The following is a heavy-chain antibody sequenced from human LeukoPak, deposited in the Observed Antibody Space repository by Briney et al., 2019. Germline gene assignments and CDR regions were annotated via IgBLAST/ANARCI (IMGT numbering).Heavy chain of an antibody. CDR2: TSYDGSIE. J-gene: IGHJ4*02. CDR1: GFTFSSYG. CDR3: AKGISSGYFDY. D-gene: IGHD3-22*01. Sequence: GGSLRLSCAASGFTFSSYGMHWVRQAPGKGLEWVAVTSYDGSIEYYADSVKGRFSISGDNSKNTLYLQMNSLRAEDTALYYCAKGISSGYFDYWGQGTLVTVSS. V-gene: IGHV3-30*18.